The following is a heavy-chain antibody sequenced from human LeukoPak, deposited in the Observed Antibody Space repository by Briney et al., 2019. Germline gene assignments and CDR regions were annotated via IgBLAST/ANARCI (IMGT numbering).Heavy chain of an antibody. Sequence: ASVKVSCKASGYTFTGYYMHWVRQAPGQGLEWMEWINPNSGGTNYAQKFQGRVTMTRDTSISTAYMELSRLRSDDTAVYYCARDLEGGAVAGSDYYYYGMDVWGQGTTVTVSS. CDR1: GYTFTGYY. CDR3: ARDLEGGAVAGSDYYYYGMDV. CDR2: INPNSGGT. D-gene: IGHD6-19*01. V-gene: IGHV1-2*02. J-gene: IGHJ6*02.